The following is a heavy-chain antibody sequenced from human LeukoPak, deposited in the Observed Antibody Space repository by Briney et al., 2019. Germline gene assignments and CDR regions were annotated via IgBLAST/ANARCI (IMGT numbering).Heavy chain of an antibody. J-gene: IGHJ4*02. CDR2: ISWNSGSI. CDR1: GFTLDDYA. V-gene: IGHV3-9*01. CDR3: AKGTGRYWTFFDY. Sequence: PDRSLRLSCAASGFTLDDYAMHWVRLAPGKGLEWVSCISWNSGSIDYAVSVKGRFIISRDNAKNSLYLQMNSLRPEDTALYYCAKGTGRYWTFFDYWGQGTLVIVSS. D-gene: IGHD1-26*01.